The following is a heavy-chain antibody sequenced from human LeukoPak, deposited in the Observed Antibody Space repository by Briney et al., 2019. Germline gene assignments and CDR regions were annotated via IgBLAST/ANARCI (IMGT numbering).Heavy chain of an antibody. CDR1: GFTFSSYS. Sequence: GGSLRLSCAASGFTFSSYSMNWVRQAPGKGLEWVSCISSSSSYIYYADSVKGRFTISRDNAKNSLYLQMNSLRAEDTAVYYCARASNGLRYFDWLYDYWGQGTLVTVSS. J-gene: IGHJ4*02. D-gene: IGHD3-9*01. V-gene: IGHV3-21*01. CDR2: ISSSSSYI. CDR3: ARASNGLRYFDWLYDY.